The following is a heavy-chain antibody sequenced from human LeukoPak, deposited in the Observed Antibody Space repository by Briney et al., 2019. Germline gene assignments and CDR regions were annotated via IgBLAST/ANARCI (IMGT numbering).Heavy chain of an antibody. V-gene: IGHV3-9*01. D-gene: IGHD6-19*01. CDR1: GFTFDDYA. CDR2: ISWNSGSI. CDR3: ARDPPYLKGDSSGWPAGGY. Sequence: QSGGSLRLSCAASGFTFDDYAMHWVRQAPGKGLEWVSGISWNSGSIGYADSVKGRFTISRDNAKNSLYLQMNSLRAEDTAVYYCARDPPYLKGDSSGWPAGGYWGQGTLVTVSS. J-gene: IGHJ4*02.